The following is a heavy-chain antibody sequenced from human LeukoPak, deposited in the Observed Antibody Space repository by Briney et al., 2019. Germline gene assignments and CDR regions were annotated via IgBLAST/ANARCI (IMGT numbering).Heavy chain of an antibody. Sequence: PGGSLRLSCAASGFIFDDYAMHWVRQAPGKGLEWVSGISWNSGSIGYADSVKGRFTISRDNAKNSLYLQMNSLRDEDTALYYCAKDMRYRQLATLNCFDPWGQGTLVTVSS. CDR3: AKDMRYRQLATLNCFDP. CDR2: ISWNSGSI. D-gene: IGHD6-13*01. J-gene: IGHJ5*02. V-gene: IGHV3-9*01. CDR1: GFIFDDYA.